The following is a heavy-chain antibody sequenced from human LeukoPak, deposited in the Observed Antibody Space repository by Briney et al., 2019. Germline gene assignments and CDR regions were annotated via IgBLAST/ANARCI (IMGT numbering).Heavy chain of an antibody. CDR1: GESLSGYY. J-gene: IGHJ6*03. D-gene: IGHD2-2*02. CDR2: INQSGST. Sequence: SETLSLTCAIYGESLSGYYWSWIRQPPGKGLEWIGEINQSGSTNYNPSLKSRVTISVDTSKNQFSLKLSSVTAADTALYYCARGRRPPLIPSAIYYYYHMDVWGKGTTVTVSS. CDR3: ARGRRPPLIPSAIYYYYHMDV. V-gene: IGHV4-34*01.